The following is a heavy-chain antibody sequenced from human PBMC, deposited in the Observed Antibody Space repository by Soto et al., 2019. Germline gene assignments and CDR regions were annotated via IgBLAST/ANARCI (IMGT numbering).Heavy chain of an antibody. D-gene: IGHD3-16*01. CDR1: GFTVSNNY. Sequence: EVQLVESGGGLIQPGGSLRLSCAVSGFTVSNNYMSWVRQAPGKGLEGVSVIYSGGYTAYGDSVKGRFTISRDNSKNTLYLKMNSLGAADWGGYSWAAQGGGGGYWGQGTLVTVSS. J-gene: IGHJ4*02. CDR3: AAQGGGGGY. V-gene: IGHV3-53*01. CDR2: IYSGGYT.